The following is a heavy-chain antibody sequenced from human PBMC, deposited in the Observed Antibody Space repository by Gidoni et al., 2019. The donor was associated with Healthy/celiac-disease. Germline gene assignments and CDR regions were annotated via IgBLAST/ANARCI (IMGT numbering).Heavy chain of an antibody. Sequence: EVQLVESGGGLVQPGGSLRLSCAASGFTFSSYEMNWVRQAPGKGLEWVSYISSSGSTIYYADSVKGRFTISRDNDKNSLYLQMNSLRAEDTAVYYCARDSYDNSGDDAFDIWGQGTMVTVSS. CDR1: GFTFSSYE. V-gene: IGHV3-48*03. J-gene: IGHJ3*02. CDR2: ISSSGSTI. CDR3: ARDSYDNSGDDAFDI. D-gene: IGHD3-22*01.